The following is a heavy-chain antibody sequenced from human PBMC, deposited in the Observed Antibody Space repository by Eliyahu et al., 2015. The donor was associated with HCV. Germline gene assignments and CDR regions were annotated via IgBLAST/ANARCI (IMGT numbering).Heavy chain of an antibody. CDR1: GGSIXTYY. Sequence: QVQLQESGPGLVKPSETLSLTCTVXGGSIXTYYWSWXRQPPGKGXEWIGEIHYSGSTNYNPPLKSRVTISLDTSKNQFSLKLTSLTAADTAVYFCASGGGGIAVAGTGGWFDPWGQGTLVTVSS. CDR2: IHYSGST. D-gene: IGHD6-19*01. V-gene: IGHV4-59*01. CDR3: ASGGGGIAVAGTGGWFDP. J-gene: IGHJ5*02.